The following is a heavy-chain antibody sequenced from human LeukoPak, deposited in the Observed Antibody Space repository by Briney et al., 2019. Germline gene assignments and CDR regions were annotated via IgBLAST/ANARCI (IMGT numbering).Heavy chain of an antibody. CDR2: IDPSDSDT. J-gene: IGHJ4*02. Sequence: GESLKISCKGSGYSFTSYWIAWVRQMPGKGLEWMGIIDPSDSDTRYSPFFQGQVTISADKSISTAYLQWSSLKASDTAVYYCARRGIATYYVDYWGQGTHVTVSS. V-gene: IGHV5-51*01. CDR1: GYSFTSYW. D-gene: IGHD3-10*01. CDR3: ARRGIATYYVDY.